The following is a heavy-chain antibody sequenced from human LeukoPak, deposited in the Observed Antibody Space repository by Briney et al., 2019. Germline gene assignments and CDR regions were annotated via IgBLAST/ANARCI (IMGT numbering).Heavy chain of an antibody. V-gene: IGHV4-38-2*01. J-gene: IGHJ4*02. CDR3: ARLLVGAITGFDY. CDR1: GFSIGTGYS. D-gene: IGHD1-26*01. CDR2: IYHRGNT. Sequence: PSETLSLTCSVSGFSIGTGYSWGWIRQPPGKGLEWIGTIYHRGNTYYNPSLMSRVTISLDTSKNQFSLRLTSVTAADTAGYYCARLLVGAITGFDYWGQGTLVTVSS.